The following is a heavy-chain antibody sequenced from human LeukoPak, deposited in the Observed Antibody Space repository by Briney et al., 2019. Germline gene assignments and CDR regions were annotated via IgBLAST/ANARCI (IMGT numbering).Heavy chain of an antibody. Sequence: PGGSLRLSCAASGFTFSNYDMHWVRQAPGKGLEWVAVIWYDGSNKYYADSVKGRFTISRDNSKNTLYLQMNSLRAEDTAVYYCARDDYGGKLDTWGQGTVVTVSS. CDR2: IWYDGSNK. CDR1: GFTFSNYD. V-gene: IGHV3-33*01. J-gene: IGHJ3*02. CDR3: ARDDYGGKLDT. D-gene: IGHD4-23*01.